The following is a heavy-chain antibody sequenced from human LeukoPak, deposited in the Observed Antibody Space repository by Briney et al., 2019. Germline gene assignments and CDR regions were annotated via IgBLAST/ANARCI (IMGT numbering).Heavy chain of an antibody. Sequence: PSETLSLTRTVSGGSISSGGYYWSWIRQHPGKGLEWIGYIYYSGSTYYNPSLKSRVTISVDTSKNQFSLKLSSVTAADTAVYYCARDLRYYYGSGSYRNWFDPWGQGTLVTVSS. J-gene: IGHJ5*02. CDR1: GGSISSGGYY. V-gene: IGHV4-31*03. CDR3: ARDLRYYYGSGSYRNWFDP. D-gene: IGHD3-10*01. CDR2: IYYSGST.